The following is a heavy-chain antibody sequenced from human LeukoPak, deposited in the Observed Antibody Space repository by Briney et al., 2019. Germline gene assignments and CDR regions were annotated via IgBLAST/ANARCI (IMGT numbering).Heavy chain of an antibody. CDR2: IYHSGST. J-gene: IGHJ4*02. D-gene: IGHD6-19*01. V-gene: IGHV4-4*02. CDR1: GGSISSSNW. CDR3: ARDRLSSSGWFDY. Sequence: PSETLSLTCTVSGGSISSSNWWSWVRQPPGKGLEWIGEIYHSGSTNYNPSLKSRVTISVDKSKNQFSLKLSSVTAADTAVYYCARDRLSSSGWFDYWGQGTLVTASS.